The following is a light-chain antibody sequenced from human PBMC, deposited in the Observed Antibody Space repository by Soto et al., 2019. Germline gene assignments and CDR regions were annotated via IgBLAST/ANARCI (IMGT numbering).Light chain of an antibody. Sequence: QSALTQPPSVAGSPGKSVTISCTGTSSDVGGYNRVSWYQQPPGTAPKLIIYDVTKRPSGVPDRFSGSKSGNTDSLTISGLQAEDEADYAGSYSWIFGGGTKLTVL. J-gene: IGLJ2*01. CDR3: SYSWI. V-gene: IGLV2-18*01. CDR1: SSDVGGYNR. CDR2: DVT.